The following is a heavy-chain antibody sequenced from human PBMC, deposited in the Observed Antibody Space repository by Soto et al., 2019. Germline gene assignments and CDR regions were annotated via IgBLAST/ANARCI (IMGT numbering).Heavy chain of an antibody. CDR2: IYWDGDK. CDR1: GFSLSTNGVG. Sequence: QITLKESGPTLVKPTQTLTLTCTFSGFSLSTNGVGVGWIRQPPGKALEWLALIYWDGDKRYSPSLKSRLTTTKDTAKNQVVLTMTNMDPVDTATYSCAHRRGAYYFDYWGQGTLVTVCS. D-gene: IGHD1-26*01. V-gene: IGHV2-5*02. J-gene: IGHJ4*02. CDR3: AHRRGAYYFDY.